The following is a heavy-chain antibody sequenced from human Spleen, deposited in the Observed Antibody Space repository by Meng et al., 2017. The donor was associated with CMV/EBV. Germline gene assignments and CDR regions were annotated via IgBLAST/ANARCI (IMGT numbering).Heavy chain of an antibody. J-gene: IGHJ4*02. CDR1: GYTFTGYY. V-gene: IGHV1-2*04. D-gene: IGHD6-19*01. CDR3: ARDLGYSSGWALFFFDY. CDR2: INPNSGGT. Sequence: GQLVPSGAEVKKPGASVKVSCKVSGYTFTGYYMHWVRQAPGQGLEWMGWINPNSGGTNYAQKFQGWVTMTRDTSISTAYMELSRLRSDDTAVYYCARDLGYSSGWALFFFDYWGQGTLVTVSS.